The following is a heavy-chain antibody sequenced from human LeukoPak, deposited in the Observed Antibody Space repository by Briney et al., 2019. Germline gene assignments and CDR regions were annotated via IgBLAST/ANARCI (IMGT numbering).Heavy chain of an antibody. Sequence: SETLSLTCTVSGGSISSYYWSWIRQPPGKGLEWIGYIYYSGSTNYNPSLKSRVTMSVDTSKNQFSLKLSSVTAADTAVYYCARDLGLLWPRMDVWGQGTTVTVSS. J-gene: IGHJ6*02. CDR1: GGSISSYY. D-gene: IGHD3-10*01. V-gene: IGHV4-59*12. CDR2: IYYSGST. CDR3: ARDLGLLWPRMDV.